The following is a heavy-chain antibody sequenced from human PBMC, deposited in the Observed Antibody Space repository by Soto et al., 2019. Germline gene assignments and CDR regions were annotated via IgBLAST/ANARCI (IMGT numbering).Heavy chain of an antibody. Sequence: GRSLRLSCATSGFTFSSYSMNWVRQARGKGLEWVSSISSSSSYIYYADSVKGRFTISRDNAKNSLYLQMNRLRAEDTAVYYCAREGVELRSLWFGPWGQGNLVTVSS. J-gene: IGHJ5*02. CDR2: ISSSSSYI. CDR3: AREGVELRSLWFGP. CDR1: GFTFSSYS. V-gene: IGHV3-21*01. D-gene: IGHD1-7*01.